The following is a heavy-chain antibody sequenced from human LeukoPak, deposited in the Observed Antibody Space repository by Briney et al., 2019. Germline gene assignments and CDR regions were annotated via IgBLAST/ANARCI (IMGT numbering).Heavy chain of an antibody. CDR3: ARESGIRWEGGQQLVKDGAFDI. J-gene: IGHJ3*02. V-gene: IGHV1-46*04. CDR2: INPSGGRT. Sequence: ASVKVSCKASGYTFTSYYIHWVRQAPGQGLEWMGIINPSGGRTSYAQKLQGRGTMTRDMSTSTVYMELGSLRSEDTAVYYCARESGIRWEGGQQLVKDGAFDIWGQGAMVTVSS. CDR1: GYTFTSYY. D-gene: IGHD6-13*01.